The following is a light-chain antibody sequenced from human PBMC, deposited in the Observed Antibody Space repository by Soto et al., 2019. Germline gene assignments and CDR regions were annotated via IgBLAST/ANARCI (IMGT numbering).Light chain of an antibody. V-gene: IGLV1-44*01. CDR3: ASWDDSLSGFV. CDR2: TTY. J-gene: IGLJ1*01. CDR1: DSNIGSFT. Sequence: QSALTQPPSASGTPGQRVTISCSRSDSNIGSFTVHWYQQVPGTAPKPLIHTTYQRPSGVPDRFSGSKSGTSGSLAISGLQPEDEADYYCASWDDSLSGFVFGTGTKVTVL.